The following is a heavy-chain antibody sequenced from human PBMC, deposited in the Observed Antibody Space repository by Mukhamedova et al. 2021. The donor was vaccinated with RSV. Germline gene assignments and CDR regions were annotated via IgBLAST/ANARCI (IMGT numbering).Heavy chain of an antibody. J-gene: IGHJ5*02. D-gene: IGHD3-16*01. CDR3: ARDQGGGYGWFEP. CDR2: IYYSGTT. Sequence: GLEWIGYIYYSGTTNYNPSLRSRVTISVDTSKNQFSLRLSSVTAADTAVYYCARDQGGGYGWFEPWGQGTLVTVSS. V-gene: IGHV4-59*01.